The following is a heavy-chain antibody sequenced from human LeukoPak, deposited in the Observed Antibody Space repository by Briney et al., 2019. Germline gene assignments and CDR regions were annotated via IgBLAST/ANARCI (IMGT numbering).Heavy chain of an antibody. CDR1: GYTFTSYG. V-gene: IGHV1-18*01. Sequence: EASVKVSCKASGYTFTSYGLSWVRQAPGQGLEWMGWISAYNGDTNYAQKLQGRVTMTTDTSTSTAYMELRSLRSDDTAVYYCASGSDPQFDYWGQGTLVTVSS. CDR3: ASGSDPQFDY. J-gene: IGHJ4*02. CDR2: ISAYNGDT.